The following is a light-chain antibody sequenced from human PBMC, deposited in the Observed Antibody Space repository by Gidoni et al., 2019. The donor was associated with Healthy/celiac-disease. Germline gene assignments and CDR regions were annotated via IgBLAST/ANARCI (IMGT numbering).Light chain of an antibody. CDR3: AAWDDSLSGYV. V-gene: IGLV1-47*01. CDR2: RNN. Sequence: QSVLTQPPSASGTPGQRVTIPSSGSSSNIGSNYVYWYQQLPVTAPKHLIYRNNQRPSGVPDRFSGSKSGTSASLAISGLRSEDEADYYCAAWDDSLSGYVFGTGTKVTVL. J-gene: IGLJ1*01. CDR1: SSNIGSNY.